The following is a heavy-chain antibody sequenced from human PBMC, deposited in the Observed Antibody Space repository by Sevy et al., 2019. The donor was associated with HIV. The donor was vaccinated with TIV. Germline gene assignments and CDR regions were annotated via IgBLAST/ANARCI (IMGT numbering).Heavy chain of an antibody. J-gene: IGHJ3*02. Sequence: ASVKVSCKASGYTFTGYGISWVRQAPGQGLEWMGWISAYNGNTNYAQKLQGRVTMTTDTSTSTAYMELRSLRSDDTAVYYCARDTPYYYDSSGYPTKDDAFDIWGQGTMVTVSS. CDR3: ARDTPYYYDSSGYPTKDDAFDI. D-gene: IGHD3-22*01. V-gene: IGHV1-18*01. CDR1: GYTFTGYG. CDR2: ISAYNGNT.